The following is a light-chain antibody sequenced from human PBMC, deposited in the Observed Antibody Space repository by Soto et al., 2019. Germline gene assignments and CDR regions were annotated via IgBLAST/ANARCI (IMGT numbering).Light chain of an antibody. V-gene: IGLV2-14*01. Sequence: QSALTQPASVSGSPGQSITISCTGTSSDFGGYNSVSWYQQHPGKAPKLMIYDVSKRPSGVSNRFSGSKSGNTASLTISGLQAEDEADYYCSSHTSSSTLDVFGAGTKVTVL. CDR2: DVS. J-gene: IGLJ1*01. CDR1: SSDFGGYNS. CDR3: SSHTSSSTLDV.